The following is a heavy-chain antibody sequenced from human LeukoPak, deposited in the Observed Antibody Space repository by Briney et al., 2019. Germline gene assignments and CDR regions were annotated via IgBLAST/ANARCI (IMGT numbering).Heavy chain of an antibody. CDR3: AKGKTTVTTSGDWFDP. CDR1: GFAFSSYA. D-gene: IGHD4-17*01. Sequence: GRSLRLSCAASGFAFSSYAMSWVRQAPGKGLEWVSAISGSGGSTYYADSVKGRFTISRDNSKNTLYLQMNSLRAEDTAVYYCAKGKTTVTTSGDWFDPWGQGTLVTVSS. J-gene: IGHJ5*02. CDR2: ISGSGGST. V-gene: IGHV3-23*01.